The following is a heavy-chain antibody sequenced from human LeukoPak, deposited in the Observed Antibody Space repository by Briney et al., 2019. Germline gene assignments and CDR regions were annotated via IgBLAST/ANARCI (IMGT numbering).Heavy chain of an antibody. Sequence: ASVKVSCKASGYTFIDYYFNWVRQAPGQGPEWMGRINVKSGATDYAQKFQGRVTVTRDTSISTAYMELSSLRSDDTAVYYCARVGRESSTGWLDCWGQGTLVTVSS. D-gene: IGHD6-19*01. V-gene: IGHV1-2*06. CDR1: GYTFIDYY. J-gene: IGHJ5*01. CDR2: INVKSGAT. CDR3: ARVGRESSTGWLDC.